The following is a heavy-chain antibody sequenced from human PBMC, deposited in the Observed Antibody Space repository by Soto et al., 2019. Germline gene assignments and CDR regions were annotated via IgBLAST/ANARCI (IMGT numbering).Heavy chain of an antibody. V-gene: IGHV4-59*05. CDR1: GASISRYY. J-gene: IGHJ6*03. D-gene: IGHD6-19*01. Sequence: SETLSLTCTVSGASISRYYWSWIRQPPGKGLEWIGSIYYSGSTYYNPSLKSRVTISVDASKNQFSLKLSSVTAADTAVYYCARHVSSGLGGNMDVWGKGTTVTVSS. CDR3: ARHVSSGLGGNMDV. CDR2: IYYSGST.